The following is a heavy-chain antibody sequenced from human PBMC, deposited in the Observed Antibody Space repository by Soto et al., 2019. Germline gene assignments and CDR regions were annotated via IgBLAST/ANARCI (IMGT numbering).Heavy chain of an antibody. V-gene: IGHV3-30-3*01. Sequence: GGSLSLSCAASGFTFSSYAMHWVRQAPGKGLEWVAVISYDGSNKYYADSVKGRFTISRDNSKNTLYLQMNSLRTEDTAVYYCARGGAETAKEQDYWGQGTRVTVAS. D-gene: IGHD1-1*01. CDR1: GFTFSSYA. CDR2: ISYDGSNK. CDR3: ARGGAETAKEQDY. J-gene: IGHJ4*02.